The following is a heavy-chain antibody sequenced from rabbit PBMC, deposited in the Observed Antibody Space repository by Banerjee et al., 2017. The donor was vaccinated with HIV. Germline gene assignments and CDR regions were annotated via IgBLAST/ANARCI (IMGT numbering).Heavy chain of an antibody. CDR2: IATGNGNT. J-gene: IGHJ4*01. CDR3: ARGAYGRGVYSHFNL. Sequence: QEQLVESGGGLVQPGASPTLTCTASGFSFSSSYWICWVRQAPGKGLEWIACIATGNGNTYYASWAKGRFTISKTSSTTVTLQMTSLTAADTATYFCARGAYGRGVYSHFNLWGPGTLVTVS. CDR1: GFSFSSSYW. V-gene: IGHV1S45*01. D-gene: IGHD7-1*01.